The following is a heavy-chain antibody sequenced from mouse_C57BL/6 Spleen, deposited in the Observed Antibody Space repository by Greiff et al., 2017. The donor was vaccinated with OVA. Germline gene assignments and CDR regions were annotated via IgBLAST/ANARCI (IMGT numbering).Heavy chain of an antibody. CDR1: GFTFSDYG. Sequence: EVKLMESGGGLVKPGGSLKLSCAASGFTFSDYGMHWVRQAPEKGLEWVAYISSGSSTIYYADTVKGRFTISRDNAKNTLFLQMTSLRSEDTAMYYCAREATVVACHFDYWGQGTTLTVSS. CDR2: ISSGSSTI. V-gene: IGHV5-17*01. CDR3: AREATVVACHFDY. J-gene: IGHJ2*01. D-gene: IGHD1-1*01.